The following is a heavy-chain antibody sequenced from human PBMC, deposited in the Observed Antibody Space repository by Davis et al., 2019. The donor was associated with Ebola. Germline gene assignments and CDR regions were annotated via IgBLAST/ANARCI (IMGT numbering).Heavy chain of an antibody. D-gene: IGHD3-10*01. CDR1: GFTFSSYA. CDR3: TSPYYYGSGEDY. J-gene: IGHJ4*02. V-gene: IGHV3-23*01. CDR2: ISGSGGST. Sequence: PGGSLRLSCAASGFTFSSYAMSWVRQAPGKGLEWVSAISGSGGSTYYADSVKGRFTISRDDSKNTAYLQMNSLKTEDTAVYYCTSPYYYGSGEDYWGQGTLVTVSS.